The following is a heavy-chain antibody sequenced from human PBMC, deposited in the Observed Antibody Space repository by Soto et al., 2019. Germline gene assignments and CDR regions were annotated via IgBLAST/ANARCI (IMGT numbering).Heavy chain of an antibody. V-gene: IGHV4-59*01. CDR2: IYYSGST. CDR1: GGSISSYY. D-gene: IGHD3-3*01. CDR3: ARDHLESDFWSGYIYNLFDP. J-gene: IGHJ5*02. Sequence: SETLSVTWTVSGGSISSYYWSWIRQPPGKGLEWIGYIYYSGSTNYNPSLKSRVTISVDTSKNQFSLKLSSVTAADTAVYYCARDHLESDFWSGYIYNLFDPWGQGTLVTVS.